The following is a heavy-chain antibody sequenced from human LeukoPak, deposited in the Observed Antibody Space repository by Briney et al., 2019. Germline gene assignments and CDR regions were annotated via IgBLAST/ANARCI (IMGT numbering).Heavy chain of an antibody. D-gene: IGHD3-9*01. Sequence: SETLSLTCTVSGGSISSYYWSWIRQPPGKGLEWIGYIYYSGSTNYNPSLKSRVTISVDTSKNQFSLKLSSVTAADTAVYYCARENLYYDILTGYYFDYFDYWGQGTLVTVSS. CDR2: IYYSGST. CDR1: GGSISSYY. J-gene: IGHJ4*02. V-gene: IGHV4-59*01. CDR3: ARENLYYDILTGYYFDYFDY.